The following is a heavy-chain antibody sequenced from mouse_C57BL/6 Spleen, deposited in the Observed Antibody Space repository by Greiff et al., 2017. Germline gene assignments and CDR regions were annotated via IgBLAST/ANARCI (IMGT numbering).Heavy chain of an antibody. Sequence: QVQLQQSGPGLVAPSQCLSITCTVSGFSLTSYAITWVRQPPGKGLEWLGVIWTGGGTNYNSARKSRLCISKDNSKSQVFLKMNSLQTDDTARYDCARNWDDYDWFAYWGQGTLVTVSA. CDR1: GFSLTSYA. D-gene: IGHD2-4*01. CDR3: ARNWDDYDWFAY. J-gene: IGHJ3*01. V-gene: IGHV2-9-1*01. CDR2: IWTGGGT.